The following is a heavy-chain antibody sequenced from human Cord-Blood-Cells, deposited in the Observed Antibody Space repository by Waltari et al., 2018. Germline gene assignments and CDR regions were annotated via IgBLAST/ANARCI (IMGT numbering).Heavy chain of an antibody. D-gene: IGHD1-26*01. CDR1: GGPISSSSYY. J-gene: IGHJ4*02. CDR3: ARQVWESIDY. Sequence: QLQLQESGPGLVQPSETLSLTCTVPGGPISSSSYYWGWIRQPPGKGLEWIGSIYYSGSTYYNPSLKSRVTISVDTSKNQFSLKLSSVTAADTAVYYCARQVWESIDYWGQGTLVTVSS. V-gene: IGHV4-39*01. CDR2: IYYSGST.